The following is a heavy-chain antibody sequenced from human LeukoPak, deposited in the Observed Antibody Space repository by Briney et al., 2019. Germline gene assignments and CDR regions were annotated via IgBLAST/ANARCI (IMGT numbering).Heavy chain of an antibody. J-gene: IGHJ4*02. CDR1: GGSVSSGSYY. CDR3: ARGQSITKTKTPFGVVIPEDY. V-gene: IGHV4-61*01. D-gene: IGHD3-3*01. Sequence: SETLSLTCTVSGGSVSSGSYYWSWIRQPPGKGLEWIGYIYYSGSTNYNPSLKSRVTISVDTSKNQFSLRLSSVTAADTAVYYCARGQSITKTKTPFGVVIPEDYWGQGTLVTVSS. CDR2: IYYSGST.